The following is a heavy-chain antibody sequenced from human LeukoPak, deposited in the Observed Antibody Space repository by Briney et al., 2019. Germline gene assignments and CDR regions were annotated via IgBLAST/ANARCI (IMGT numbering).Heavy chain of an antibody. CDR1: GFTFSSYD. V-gene: IGHV3-13*04. CDR3: ARGIAAAGVKTLDY. CDR2: IGTAGDT. Sequence: PGGSLRLSCAASGFTFSSYDMHWVRQATGKGLEWVSVIGTAGDTYYPGSVKGRFTISRENAKNSLYLQMNSLRAGDTAVYYCARGIAAAGVKTLDYWGQGTLVTVSS. D-gene: IGHD6-13*01. J-gene: IGHJ4*02.